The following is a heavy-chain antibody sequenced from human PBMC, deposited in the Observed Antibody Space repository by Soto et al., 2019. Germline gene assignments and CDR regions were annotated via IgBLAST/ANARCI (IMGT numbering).Heavy chain of an antibody. J-gene: IGHJ6*03. D-gene: IGHD1-20*01. CDR1: GVTFSNYG. CDR2: LSGRGDRT. CDR3: AREHGNWHFYYIDV. V-gene: IGHV3-23*01. Sequence: EVLLLESGGGLVKPGGSLRLSCAASGVTFSNYGMSWVRQAPGQGLEWVAGLSGRGDRTYYVDSVKGRFTIARDNSKNTLFLQMRSLRDEDSAFYFCAREHGNWHFYYIDVWGEGTTVTVSS.